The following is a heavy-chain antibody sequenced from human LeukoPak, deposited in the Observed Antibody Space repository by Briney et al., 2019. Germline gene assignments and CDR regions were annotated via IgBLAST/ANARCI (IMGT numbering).Heavy chain of an antibody. J-gene: IGHJ4*02. D-gene: IGHD2-15*01. CDR3: AKDLDCSGGTCHKTVDY. Sequence: GSLRLSCAASGFTFSAFGMHWVRQAPGKGPEWVAFIRFDASDKFYADSVKGRFTISRGNSKNTLHLQMNSLSSEDTAVYYCAKDLDCSGGTCHKTVDYGGRGTLVTVSS. CDR2: IRFDASDK. CDR1: GFTFSAFG. V-gene: IGHV3-30*02.